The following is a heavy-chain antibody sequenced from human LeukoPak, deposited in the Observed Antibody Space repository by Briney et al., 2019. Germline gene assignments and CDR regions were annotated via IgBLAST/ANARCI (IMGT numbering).Heavy chain of an antibody. D-gene: IGHD6-19*01. Sequence: GGSLRLSCAASGFTFSNYWMSWVRQTPGKGLEWGANIKKDGSEKYYVDSVKGRFTISRDNAKNSVYQQMNSLRAEDTAVYYCAKLSTAVAGQDRWGQGTLVTVSS. CDR2: IKKDGSEK. J-gene: IGHJ5*02. CDR1: GFTFSNYW. CDR3: AKLSTAVAGQDR. V-gene: IGHV3-7*01.